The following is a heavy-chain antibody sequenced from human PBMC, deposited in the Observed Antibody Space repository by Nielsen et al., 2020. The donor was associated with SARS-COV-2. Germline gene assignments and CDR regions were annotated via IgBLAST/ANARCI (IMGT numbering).Heavy chain of an antibody. V-gene: IGHV3-13*01. CDR2: IGTAGDT. J-gene: IGHJ6*02. CDR1: QSTVSSND. CDR3: VAGNYYYGMDV. Sequence: GGSLRPPCTAPQSTVSSNDRHWVRKATGKGWEWVSAIGTAGDTYYLGTVKGRFTISREIAKNPLYPYMNSLRAGDTAVYYCVAGNYYYGMDVWGQGTLVTVSS.